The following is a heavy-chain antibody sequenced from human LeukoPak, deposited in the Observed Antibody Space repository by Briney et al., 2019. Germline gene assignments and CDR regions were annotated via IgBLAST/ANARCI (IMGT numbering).Heavy chain of an antibody. CDR1: GFTFSGYS. Sequence: GGSLRLSCAASGFTFSGYSMNWVRQAPGKGLEWVSSISSGSSYIYYADSVKGRFTISRDNAKNSLYLQMNSLRAEDTAVYYCATSRSDFDWSSPREDYWGQGTLVTVSS. CDR2: ISSGSSYI. V-gene: IGHV3-21*01. J-gene: IGHJ4*02. CDR3: ATSRSDFDWSSPREDY. D-gene: IGHD3-9*01.